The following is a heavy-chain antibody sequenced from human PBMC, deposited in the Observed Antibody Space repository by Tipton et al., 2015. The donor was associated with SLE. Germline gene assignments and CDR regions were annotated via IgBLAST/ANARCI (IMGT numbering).Heavy chain of an antibody. J-gene: IGHJ2*01. V-gene: IGHV4-4*07. Sequence: TLSLTCTVSDGSIRDYYWTWIRQPAGEGLEWIGRIYASGSTNYNPSLRSRAAMSVDTSKSQFSLKLTSVTAADTAVYFCARRRYCSDGRCRYFDLWGRGTLVTVSS. CDR3: ARRRYCSDGRCRYFDL. D-gene: IGHD2-15*01. CDR1: DGSIRDYY. CDR2: IYASGST.